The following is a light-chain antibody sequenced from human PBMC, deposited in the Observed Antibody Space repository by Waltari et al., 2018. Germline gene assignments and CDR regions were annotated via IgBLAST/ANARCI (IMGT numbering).Light chain of an antibody. CDR3: QQSYSTLGT. J-gene: IGKJ2*02. CDR1: QSISSY. V-gene: IGKV1-39*01. Sequence: DIQMTQSPSSLSASVGARVTITCRASQSISSYLNWYQQKPGKAPKLLIYAASSLQSAVPSRFSGSGSGTDFTLTISSLQPEDVATYYCQQSYSTLGTFGQGTKLEIK. CDR2: AAS.